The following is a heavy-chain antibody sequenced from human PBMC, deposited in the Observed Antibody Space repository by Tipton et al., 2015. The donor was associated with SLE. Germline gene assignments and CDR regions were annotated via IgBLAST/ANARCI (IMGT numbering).Heavy chain of an antibody. CDR1: GGSISSSSYY. V-gene: IGHV4-39*07. CDR2: IYYSGST. CDR3: ARGWRPGTGYYYYYYMDV. Sequence: TLSLTCTVSGGSISSSSYYWGWIRQPPGEGLEWIGSIYYSGSTYYNPSLKSRVTISVDTSKNQFSLKLSSVTAADTAVYYCARGWRPGTGYYYYYYMDVWGKGTTVTVSS. D-gene: IGHD3/OR15-3a*01. J-gene: IGHJ6*03.